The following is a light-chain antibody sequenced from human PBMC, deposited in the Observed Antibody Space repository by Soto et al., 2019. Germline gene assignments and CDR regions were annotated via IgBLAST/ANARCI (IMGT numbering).Light chain of an antibody. V-gene: IGKV1-6*01. J-gene: IGKJ4*01. CDR3: QQANSFPLT. CDR2: AAS. CDR1: QGIKND. Sequence: AIQMTQSPSSLSASVGDRVTITCRASQGIKNDLGWYQQKPGKAPNLLVYAASSLQSGVPSRFSGSGSGTDFTLTISSLQPEDFATYYCQQANSFPLTFGGGTKVDIK.